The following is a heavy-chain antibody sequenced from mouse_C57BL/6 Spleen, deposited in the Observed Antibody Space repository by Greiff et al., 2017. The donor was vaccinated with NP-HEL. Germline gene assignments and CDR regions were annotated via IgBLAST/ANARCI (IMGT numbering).Heavy chain of an antibody. D-gene: IGHD1-1*01. Sequence: QVQLQQPGAELVKAGASVKMSCKASGYTFTSYWMHWVKQRLGQGLEWFAETNPTNGRTYYNEKFKSKATLTVDKSSSTAYMLLSGTTSEDSAGYYCARIKKVVATYVDYWSQGTTLTGSS. CDR3: ARIKKVVATYVDY. CDR1: GYTFTSYW. J-gene: IGHJ2*01. V-gene: IGHV1S81*02. CDR2: TNPTNGRT.